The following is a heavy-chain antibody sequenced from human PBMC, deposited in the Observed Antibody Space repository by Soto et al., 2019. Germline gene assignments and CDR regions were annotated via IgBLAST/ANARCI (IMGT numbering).Heavy chain of an antibody. CDR1: GVSISSSSYY. CDR3: ARPGSSSWYLFDY. D-gene: IGHD6-13*01. Sequence: PSETLSLTCTVSGVSISSSSYYWGWIRQPPGKGLEWIGSIYYSGSTYYNPSLKSRVTISVDTSKNQFSLKLSSVTAADTAVYYCARPGSSSWYLFDYWGQGTLVTVSS. J-gene: IGHJ4*02. V-gene: IGHV4-39*01. CDR2: IYYSGST.